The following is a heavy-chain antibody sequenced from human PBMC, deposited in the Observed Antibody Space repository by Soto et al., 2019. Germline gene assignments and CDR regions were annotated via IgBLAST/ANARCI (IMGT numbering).Heavy chain of an antibody. V-gene: IGHV3-74*01. CDR1: GFTFSNYW. D-gene: IGHD2-21*01. CDR3: AGDLIIVDTPGDDFDY. J-gene: IGHJ4*02. Sequence: EVQLVESGGGLVQPGGSLRLSCATSGFTFSNYWMHWVRQAPGKGLMWVARITPDGSYTSYADSVKGRFTISRDNAKNTLYLQMNGPRAEDTAICYWAGDLIIVDTPGDDFDYWGQGTLVAACS. CDR2: ITPDGSYT.